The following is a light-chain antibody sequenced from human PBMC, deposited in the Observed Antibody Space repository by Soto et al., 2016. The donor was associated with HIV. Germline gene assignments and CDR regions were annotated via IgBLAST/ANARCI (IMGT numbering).Light chain of an antibody. Sequence: SYELTQPPSVSVAPGKTATITCGGNDIETKSVRWYQQRPGLAPVLVVFDDNDRPSGIPERFSGSNSGNTATLTISRVETGDEADYYCQVWDSRSNPRVFGTGTKVTVL. J-gene: IGLJ1*01. CDR2: DDN. CDR1: DIETKS. V-gene: IGLV3-21*03. CDR3: QVWDSRSNPRV.